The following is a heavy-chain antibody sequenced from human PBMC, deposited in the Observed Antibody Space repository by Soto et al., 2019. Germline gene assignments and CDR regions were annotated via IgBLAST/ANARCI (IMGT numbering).Heavy chain of an antibody. V-gene: IGHV1-2*02. D-gene: IGHD5-18*01. CDR3: ARGPRTQLWFPNVY. CDR2: ISPKSGGT. J-gene: IGHJ4*02. CDR1: GYTFSDYY. Sequence: ASVKVSCKASGYTFSDYYLHWLRQAPGQGLEWMGWISPKSGGTHYAPKFEGRVTLTTDTSISTAFMELSRLTSDDTAVYYCARGPRTQLWFPNVYWGQGTLVT.